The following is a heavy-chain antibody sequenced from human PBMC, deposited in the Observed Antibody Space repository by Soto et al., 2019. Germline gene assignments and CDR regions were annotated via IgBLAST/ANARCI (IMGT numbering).Heavy chain of an antibody. Sequence: EVQLLESGGGLVQPGGSLRISCAASGFDFSNYGMSWVRQAPGKGLEWVSAISGTAHASYYAASVKGRFTISRDNSENTLYLHMNSLRVEDTAVYFCVKDAPQPFSDWGQGTLVTVSS. D-gene: IGHD3-3*02. CDR2: ISGTAHAS. J-gene: IGHJ4*02. CDR3: VKDAPQPFSD. CDR1: GFDFSNYG. V-gene: IGHV3-23*01.